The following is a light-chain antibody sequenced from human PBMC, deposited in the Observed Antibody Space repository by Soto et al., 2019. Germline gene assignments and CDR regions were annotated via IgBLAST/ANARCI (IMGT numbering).Light chain of an antibody. CDR3: SSFTSRHTYV. J-gene: IGLJ1*01. CDR1: SSDIGGYNY. CDR2: DVS. Sequence: ALTQPASVSGSPGQSTTISCTGTSSDIGGYNYVSWYQQLPGEAPKLIIYDVSDRPSGVSTRFSGSKSGNTASLTISGLQAEDEGDYYCSSFTSRHTYVFGTGTKVTVL. V-gene: IGLV2-14*01.